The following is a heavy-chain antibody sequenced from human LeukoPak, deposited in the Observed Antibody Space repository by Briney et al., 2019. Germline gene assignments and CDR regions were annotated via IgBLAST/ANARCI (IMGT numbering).Heavy chain of an antibody. J-gene: IGHJ4*02. V-gene: IGHV4-34*01. CDR2: INHSGST. CDR1: GGSFSGYY. CDR3: ARRQQLVQIDY. Sequence: PSETLSLTCAVYGGSFSGYYWSWIRQPPGKGLEWIGEINHSGSTNYNPSLKSRVTISVDTSKNQFSLKLSSVTAADTAVYYCARRQQLVQIDYRGQGTLVTVSS. D-gene: IGHD6-13*01.